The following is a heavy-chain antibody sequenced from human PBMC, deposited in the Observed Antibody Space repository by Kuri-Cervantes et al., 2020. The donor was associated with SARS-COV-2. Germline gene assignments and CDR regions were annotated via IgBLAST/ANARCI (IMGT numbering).Heavy chain of an antibody. Sequence: LVKVSCKASGGTFSSYAISWVRQAPGQGLEWMGGIIPIFGTANYAQKFQGRVTITTDESTSTAYMELSSLRSEDTAVYYCASTILGLNSSGWYGYFDYWGQGTLVTVSS. CDR1: GGTFSSYA. CDR2: IIPIFGTA. CDR3: ASTILGLNSSGWYGYFDY. J-gene: IGHJ4*02. V-gene: IGHV1-69*05. D-gene: IGHD6-19*01.